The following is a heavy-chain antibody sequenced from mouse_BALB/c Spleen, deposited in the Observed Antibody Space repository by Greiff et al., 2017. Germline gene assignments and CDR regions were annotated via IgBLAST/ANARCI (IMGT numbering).Heavy chain of an antibody. J-gene: IGHJ4*01. D-gene: IGHD1-1*01. V-gene: IGHV5-12-1*01. CDR2: ISSGGGST. Sequence: EVKVVESGGGLVKPGGSLKLSCAASGFAFSSYDMSWVRQTPEKRLEWVAYISSGGGSTYYPDTVKGRFTISRDNAKNTLYLQMSSLKSEDTAMYYCARRHYGSSLYAMDYWGQGTSVTVSS. CDR1: GFAFSSYD. CDR3: ARRHYGSSLYAMDY.